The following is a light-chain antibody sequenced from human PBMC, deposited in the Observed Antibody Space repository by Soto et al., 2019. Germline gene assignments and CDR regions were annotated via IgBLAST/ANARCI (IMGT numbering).Light chain of an antibody. CDR3: HQYGSSPGT. Sequence: EIVLTQSPGTLSSSPGERATLSRRASQSVTSNYLAWYQQKRGQAPRLLIWGASIRATDLPDRFSGGGSGTDFTLTISRLEAEDFAVYYCHQYGSSPGTFGQGTKWIS. V-gene: IGKV3-20*01. J-gene: IGKJ1*01. CDR1: QSVTSNY. CDR2: GAS.